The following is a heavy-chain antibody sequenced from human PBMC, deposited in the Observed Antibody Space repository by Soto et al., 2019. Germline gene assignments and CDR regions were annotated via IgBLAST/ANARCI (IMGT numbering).Heavy chain of an antibody. J-gene: IGHJ5*02. V-gene: IGHV4-4*02. CDR1: GGSISSSNW. Sequence: SETLSLTCAVSGGSISSSNWWSWVRQPPGKGLEWIGEIYHSGSTNCNPSLKSRVTISVDKSKNQFSLKLSSVTAADTAVYYCARGQGTRENWFDPWGQGTLVTVSS. D-gene: IGHD3-10*01. CDR2: IYHSGST. CDR3: ARGQGTRENWFDP.